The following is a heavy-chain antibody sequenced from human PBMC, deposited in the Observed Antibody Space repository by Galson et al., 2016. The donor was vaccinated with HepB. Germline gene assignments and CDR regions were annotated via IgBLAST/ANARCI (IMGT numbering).Heavy chain of an antibody. J-gene: IGHJ4*02. D-gene: IGHD1-26*01. Sequence: PALVTPTPTLTLTCIFSGFSLSTTGVGVGWMRQPPGKTLEWLAHIYWDGDERYSPSLKSRLTITKDTSKNRVVLIMTNMDPVDTATYYCVHIVHSGSYYYFAYWGQGALVTVSS. CDR1: GFSLSTTGVG. V-gene: IGHV2-5*02. CDR3: VHIVHSGSYYYFAY. CDR2: IYWDGDE.